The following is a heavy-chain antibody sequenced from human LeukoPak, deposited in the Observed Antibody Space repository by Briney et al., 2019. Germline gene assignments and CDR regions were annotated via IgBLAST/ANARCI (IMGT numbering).Heavy chain of an antibody. V-gene: IGHV3-48*01. D-gene: IGHD6-13*01. Sequence: GGSLRLSCAASGFTFSSYSMNWVRQAPGKGLEWVSYISSSSSTIYYADSVKGRFTISRDNSKNTLYLQMSSLRVEDTAVYYCAKDLQQLIEGDAFDIWGQGTVVTVSS. CDR1: GFTFSSYS. CDR3: AKDLQQLIEGDAFDI. CDR2: ISSSSSTI. J-gene: IGHJ3*02.